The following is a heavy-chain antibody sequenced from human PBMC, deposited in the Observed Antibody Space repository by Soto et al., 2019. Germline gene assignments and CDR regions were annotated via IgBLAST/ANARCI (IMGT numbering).Heavy chain of an antibody. D-gene: IGHD7-27*01. CDR2: INHSGST. V-gene: IGHV4-34*01. Sequence: QVQLQQWGAGLLKPSETLSPTCAVYGGSFSGYYWNWIRQPPGKGLEWIGEINHSGSTNYNPSLESRVTLSVDTSKNQFSLKLSSVTAADTAVYYCARGWGRIFDYWGQGTLVTVSS. CDR1: GGSFSGYY. J-gene: IGHJ4*02. CDR3: ARGWGRIFDY.